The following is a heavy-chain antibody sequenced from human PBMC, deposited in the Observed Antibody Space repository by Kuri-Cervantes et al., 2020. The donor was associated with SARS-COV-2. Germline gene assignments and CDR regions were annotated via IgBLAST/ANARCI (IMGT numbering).Heavy chain of an antibody. CDR3: ASTVWGRSITIFGVVIIPMGNSDDAFDI. D-gene: IGHD3-3*01. J-gene: IGHJ3*02. CDR2: ISYDGSNK. Sequence: GESLKISCAASGFTFSSYGMHWVRQAPGKGLEWVAVISYDGSNKYYADSVKGRFTISRDNSKNTLYLQMTSLRAEDTAVYYCASTVWGRSITIFGVVIIPMGNSDDAFDIWGQGTMVTVSS. V-gene: IGHV3-30*19. CDR1: GFTFSSYG.